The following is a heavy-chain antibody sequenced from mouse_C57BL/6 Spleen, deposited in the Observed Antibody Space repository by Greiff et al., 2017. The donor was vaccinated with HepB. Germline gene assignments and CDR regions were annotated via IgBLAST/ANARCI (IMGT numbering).Heavy chain of an antibody. CDR3: ARMGITTVVAFDY. CDR1: GYTFTSYW. Sequence: VQLQQPGTELVKPGASVKLSCKASGYTFTSYWMHWVKQRPGQGLEWIGNINPSNGGTNYNEKFKSKATLTVDKSSSTAYMQLSSLTSEDSAVYYCARMGITTVVAFDYWGQGTTLTVSS. V-gene: IGHV1-53*01. D-gene: IGHD1-1*01. CDR2: INPSNGGT. J-gene: IGHJ2*01.